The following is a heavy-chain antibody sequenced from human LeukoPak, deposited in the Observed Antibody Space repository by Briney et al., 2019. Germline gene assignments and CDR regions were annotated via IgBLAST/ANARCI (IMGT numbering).Heavy chain of an antibody. Sequence: ETLSLTCTVSGYSISSGYYWGWIRQPPGKGLEWVSSISSSSSYIYYADSVKGRFTISRDNAKNSLYLQMNSLRAEDTAVYYCAIDSSSYTTDFDYWGQGTLVTVSS. V-gene: IGHV3-21*01. D-gene: IGHD6-6*01. CDR2: ISSSSSYI. CDR1: GYSISSGYY. CDR3: AIDSSSYTTDFDY. J-gene: IGHJ4*02.